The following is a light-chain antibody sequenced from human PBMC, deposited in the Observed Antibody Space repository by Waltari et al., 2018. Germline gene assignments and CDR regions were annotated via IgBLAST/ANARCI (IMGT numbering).Light chain of an antibody. V-gene: IGKV4-1*01. J-gene: IGKJ3*01. CDR1: QSVLYSSNNKNY. Sequence: DIVMTQSPDSLAVSLGERATINCKSSQSVLYSSNNKNYLAWYQQKPGQPPKRLIYWASTRESGVPDRFSGSESGTDFTLTISSLQAEDVAVYYCHQYYSTPFTFGPGTKVDIK. CDR3: HQYYSTPFT. CDR2: WAS.